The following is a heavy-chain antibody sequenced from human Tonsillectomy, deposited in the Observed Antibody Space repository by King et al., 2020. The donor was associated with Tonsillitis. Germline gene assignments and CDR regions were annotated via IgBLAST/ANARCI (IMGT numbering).Heavy chain of an antibody. CDR2: ISGSGGST. V-gene: IGHV3-23*04. CDR3: ATPHYDILTGFSAFFAY. J-gene: IGHJ4*02. D-gene: IGHD3-9*01. CDR1: GFTFSRYA. Sequence: EVQLVESGGGLVQPGGSLRLSCAASGFTFSRYAMSWVRQAPGKGLEWVSTISGSGGSTYYADSVKGRFTISRDNSKNTLYLQMNSLRAEDTAVYYCATPHYDILTGFSAFFAYWAQGPLVTVSP.